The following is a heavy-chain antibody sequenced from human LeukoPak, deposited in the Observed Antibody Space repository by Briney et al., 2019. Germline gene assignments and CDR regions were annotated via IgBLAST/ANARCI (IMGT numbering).Heavy chain of an antibody. J-gene: IGHJ1*01. CDR3: ARILVQGYCSSTSCQMGEYFQH. CDR2: IYPRDGST. Sequence: GASVKVSCKASGYTFTSNYIHWVRQAPGQGLEWMGMIYPRDGSTSYAQKLQGRVTMTTDTSTSTAYMELRSLRSDDTAVYYCARILVQGYCSSTSCQMGEYFQHWGQGTLVTVSS. D-gene: IGHD2-2*01. CDR1: GYTFTSNY. V-gene: IGHV1-46*01.